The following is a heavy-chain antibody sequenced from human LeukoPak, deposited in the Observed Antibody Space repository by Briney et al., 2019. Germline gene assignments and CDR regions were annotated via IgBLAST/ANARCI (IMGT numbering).Heavy chain of an antibody. D-gene: IGHD1-1*01. V-gene: IGHV1-2*04. J-gene: IGHJ4*02. CDR2: INPNSGGT. CDR1: GYTFTGYY. CDR3: ARRQLERRRPYDY. Sequence: ASVKVSCKASGYTFTGYYMHWVRQAPGQGLEWMGWINPNSGGTNYAQKFQGWVTMTRDTSISTAYMELSRLRSDDTAVYYCARRQLERRRPYDYWGQGTLVTVSS.